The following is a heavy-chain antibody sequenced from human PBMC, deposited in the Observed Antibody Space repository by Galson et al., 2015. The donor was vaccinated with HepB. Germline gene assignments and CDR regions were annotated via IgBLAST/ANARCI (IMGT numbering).Heavy chain of an antibody. CDR3: VRDSSLNLDS. Sequence: SLRLSCAASGFMFSQYGMHWVRQAPGKGLEWVAVIWANGRQEYYANSVEGRFSISRDNSKNTLYLQMNSLGLYDTAVYYCVRDSSLNLDSWGQGVLVTVPS. V-gene: IGHV3-33*01. CDR2: IWANGRQE. CDR1: GFMFSQYG. J-gene: IGHJ4*02.